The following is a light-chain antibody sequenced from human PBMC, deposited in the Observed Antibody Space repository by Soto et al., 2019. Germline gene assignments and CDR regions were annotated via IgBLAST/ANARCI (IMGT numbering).Light chain of an antibody. CDR3: QQYGRSPFT. J-gene: IGKJ3*01. V-gene: IGKV3-20*01. CDR1: QSVDSNY. CDR2: GAS. Sequence: EIVLTQSPGTLSLSPGERATLSCRASQSVDSNYLAWYQQKAGQAPRLLIYGASNRATGIPDRFSGSGSGTDFTLTITRLEPEDFAVYSCQQYGRSPFTFGPGTKVDI.